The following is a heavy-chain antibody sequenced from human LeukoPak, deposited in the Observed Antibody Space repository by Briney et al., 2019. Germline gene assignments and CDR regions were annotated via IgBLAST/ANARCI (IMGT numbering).Heavy chain of an antibody. CDR1: GGSISSSNYY. CDR2: IHYSGST. Sequence: PSGTLSLICTVSGGSISSSNYYWGSIRQPPGEGLEWLGFIHYSGSTYYNPSLKSRVTISVDTSKNQCSLKLSSVTAADTAVYYCVRGQDYYDTSGYAFDIWGQGTMVTVSS. D-gene: IGHD3-22*01. J-gene: IGHJ3*02. V-gene: IGHV4-39*01. CDR3: VRGQDYYDTSGYAFDI.